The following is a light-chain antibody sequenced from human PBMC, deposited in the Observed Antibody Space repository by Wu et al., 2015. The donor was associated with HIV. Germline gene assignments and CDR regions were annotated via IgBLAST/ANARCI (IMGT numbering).Light chain of an antibody. CDR1: RIISGNY. Sequence: EIVLTQSPGTLSVSPGERVTLSCRASRIISGNYLAWYQDKSGQPPRLLIYGASNRASGIPDRFRGSGSGTDFTLTIGRLEPEDFAVYYCLVYGSPYRFGQGTKLEIK. CDR3: LVYGSPYR. J-gene: IGKJ2*03. V-gene: IGKV3-20*01. CDR2: GAS.